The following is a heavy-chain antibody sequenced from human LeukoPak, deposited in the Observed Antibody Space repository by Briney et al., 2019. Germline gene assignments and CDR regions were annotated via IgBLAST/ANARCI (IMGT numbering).Heavy chain of an antibody. CDR3: AKPFRPNAFDI. D-gene: IGHD1-14*01. Sequence: SETLSLTCTVSGGSFSTYYWSWIRQPAGKGLEWIGRIYTSGSTNYIPSLKSRVTISVDTSKNQFSLKLSSVTAADTAVYYCAKPFRPNAFDIWGQGTMVTVSS. J-gene: IGHJ3*02. V-gene: IGHV4-4*07. CDR2: IYTSGST. CDR1: GGSFSTYY.